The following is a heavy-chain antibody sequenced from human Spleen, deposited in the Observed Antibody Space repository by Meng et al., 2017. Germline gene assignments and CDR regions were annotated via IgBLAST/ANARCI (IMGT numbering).Heavy chain of an antibody. CDR3: ARDLWFGELGWFDP. D-gene: IGHD3-10*01. V-gene: IGHV4-34*01. CDR1: GGSFSGYY. Sequence: SETLSLTCAVYGGSFSGYYWSWIRQPPGKGLEWIGEINHSGSTYYNPSLKSRVTISVDTSKNQFSLKLSSVTAADTAVYYCARDLWFGELGWFDPWGQGTLVTVSS. J-gene: IGHJ5*02. CDR2: INHSGST.